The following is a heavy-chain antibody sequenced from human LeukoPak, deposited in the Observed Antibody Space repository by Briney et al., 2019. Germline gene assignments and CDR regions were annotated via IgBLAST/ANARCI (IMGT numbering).Heavy chain of an antibody. CDR2: ISGSGGGT. V-gene: IGHV3-23*01. CDR1: VYTFSHYA. CDR3: ARRWSYGDYT. D-gene: IGHD4-17*01. J-gene: IGHJ4*02. Sequence: SGGSLRLSCAPSVYTFSHYAMIWVRQAPGKGLQWVSAISGSGGGTYYADSVKGRFTISRDNSKNTLYLQMNSLRAEDTAVYYCARRWSYGDYTWGQGTLVTVSS.